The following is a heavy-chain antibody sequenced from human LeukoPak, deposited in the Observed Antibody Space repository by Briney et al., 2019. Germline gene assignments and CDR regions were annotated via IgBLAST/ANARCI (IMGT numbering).Heavy chain of an antibody. CDR1: GFTFSSYS. J-gene: IGHJ4*02. D-gene: IGHD6-13*01. Sequence: GGSLRLSCAASGFTFSSYSMNWVRQAPGKGLEWVSVIYSGGSTYYADSVKGRFTVSRDNSKNTLYLQMNSLRAEDTAVYYCARDINSSWYGSDYWGQGTLVTVSS. V-gene: IGHV3-66*01. CDR3: ARDINSSWYGSDY. CDR2: IYSGGST.